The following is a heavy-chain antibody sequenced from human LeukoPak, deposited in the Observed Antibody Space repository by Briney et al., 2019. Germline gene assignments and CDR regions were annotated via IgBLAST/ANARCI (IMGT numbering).Heavy chain of an antibody. V-gene: IGHV1-2*02. J-gene: IGHJ3*02. Sequence: ASVKVSCKASGYTFTGYYMHGVRQAPGQGLEWMGWINPNSGGTNYAQKFQGRVTMTRDTSISTAYMELSRLRSDDTAVYYCARGFGGSGSYYNGWFAFDIWGQGTMVTVSS. CDR2: INPNSGGT. CDR1: GYTFTGYY. CDR3: ARGFGGSGSYYNGWFAFDI. D-gene: IGHD3-10*01.